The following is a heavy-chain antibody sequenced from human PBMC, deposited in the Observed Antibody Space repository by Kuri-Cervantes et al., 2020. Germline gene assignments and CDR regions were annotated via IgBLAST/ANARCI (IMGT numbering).Heavy chain of an antibody. CDR3: ARDLGRGYGMDV. Sequence: GESLKISCAASGFTFSSYAMHWVRQAPGKGLEWVSYISSSGSTIYYADSVKGRFTISRDNAKNSLYLQMNSLRDEDTAVYYCARDLGRGYGMDVWGQGTTVTVS. CDR2: ISSSGSTI. D-gene: IGHD3-10*01. V-gene: IGHV3-48*02. CDR1: GFTFSSYA. J-gene: IGHJ6*02.